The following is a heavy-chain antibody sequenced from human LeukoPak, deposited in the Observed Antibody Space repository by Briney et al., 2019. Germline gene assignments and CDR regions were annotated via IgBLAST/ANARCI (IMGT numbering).Heavy chain of an antibody. J-gene: IGHJ1*01. CDR3: TTATTYDFWSGYHQYFQH. D-gene: IGHD3-3*01. Sequence: GGSLRLSCAASGFTFSNAWMSWVRQAPGKGLEWVGRSKSKTDGGTTDYAAPVKGRFTISRDDSKNTLYLQMNSRKTEDTAVYYCTTATTYDFWSGYHQYFQHWGQGTLVTVSS. CDR2: SKSKTDGGTT. V-gene: IGHV3-15*01. CDR1: GFTFSNAW.